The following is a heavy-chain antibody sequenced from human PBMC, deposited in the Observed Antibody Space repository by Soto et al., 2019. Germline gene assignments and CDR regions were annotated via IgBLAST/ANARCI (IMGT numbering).Heavy chain of an antibody. CDR2: IYWDDDK. Sequence: QITLKEAGPTLVKPTHTLTLTCIFSGFSISTSGVGVGWIRQPPGKALEWLALIYWDDDKRYSPILKSRLTITKDTSKNQVVLTMTNMDPVDTATYYCAHTDGNMVRGVISFDYWGQGTLVTVSS. CDR3: AHTDGNMVRGVISFDY. D-gene: IGHD3-10*01. CDR1: GFSISTSGVG. V-gene: IGHV2-5*02. J-gene: IGHJ4*02.